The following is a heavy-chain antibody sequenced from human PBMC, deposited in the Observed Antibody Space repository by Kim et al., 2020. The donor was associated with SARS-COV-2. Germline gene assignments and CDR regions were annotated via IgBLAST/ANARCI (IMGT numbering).Heavy chain of an antibody. CDR2: ISAYNGNT. V-gene: IGHV1-18*04. CDR1: GYTFTSYG. J-gene: IGHJ4*02. Sequence: ASVKVSCKASGYTFTSYGISWVRQAPGQGLEWMGWISAYNGNTNYAQKLQGRVTMTTDTSTSTAYMELRSLRSDDTAVYYCARDLIMITFGGVIAPGNYFDYWGQGTLVTVSS. D-gene: IGHD3-16*02. CDR3: ARDLIMITFGGVIAPGNYFDY.